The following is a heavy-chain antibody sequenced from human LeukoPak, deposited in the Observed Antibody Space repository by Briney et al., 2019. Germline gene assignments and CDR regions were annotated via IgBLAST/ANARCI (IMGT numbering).Heavy chain of an antibody. CDR2: IASDGSST. D-gene: IGHD4-23*01. V-gene: IGHV3-74*01. J-gene: IGHJ4*02. CDR1: GFTFSSYW. Sequence: GGSLRLSCAASGFTFSSYWMNWVRQAPGKGLVWVSRIASDGSSTTYADSVKGRFSISRDNAKNTLYLQMNGLRVEDTAVYYCARGRPHGNDYWGQGTLVTVSS. CDR3: ARGRPHGNDY.